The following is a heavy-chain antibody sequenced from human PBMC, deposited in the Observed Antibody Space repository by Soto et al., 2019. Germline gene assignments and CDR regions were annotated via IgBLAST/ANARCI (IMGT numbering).Heavy chain of an antibody. CDR2: ISYDGSNK. D-gene: IGHD6-13*01. CDR3: ARVWSSAAENYYYYYGMDV. Sequence: GGSLRLSCAASGFTFSSYAMHWVRQAPGKGLEWVAVISYDGSNKYYADSVKGRLTISRDNSKNTLYLQMNSLRAEDTAVYYCARVWSSAAENYYYYYGMDVWGQGTTVTVSS. CDR1: GFTFSSYA. J-gene: IGHJ6*02. V-gene: IGHV3-30-3*01.